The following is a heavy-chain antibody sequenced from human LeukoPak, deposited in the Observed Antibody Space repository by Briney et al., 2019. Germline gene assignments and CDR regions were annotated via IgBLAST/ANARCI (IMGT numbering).Heavy chain of an antibody. D-gene: IGHD3-9*01. CDR3: ARVVEGVTGADY. V-gene: IGHV3-48*01. CDR1: GFTFRRYH. CDR2: ISGSSGNR. J-gene: IGHJ4*02. Sequence: GVSLRLSCAASGFTFRRYHMNWVRQAPGKGLEWVSYISGSSGNRQYADSVKGRFTISRDNAENSLYLQMNSLRAEDTAVYYCARVVEGVTGADYWGQGTLVIVSS.